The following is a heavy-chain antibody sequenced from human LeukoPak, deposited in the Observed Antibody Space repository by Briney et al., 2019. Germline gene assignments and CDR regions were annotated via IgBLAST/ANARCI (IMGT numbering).Heavy chain of an antibody. CDR3: AKDRF. J-gene: IGHJ4*02. CDR1: GFTFSTYW. V-gene: IGHV3-7*03. Sequence: GGSLRLSCAAPGFTFSTYWMAWVRQAPGKGLEWVANIKGDGSEKYHGDSVTGRFTISRDNAKNTLYLQMNSLRAEDTAVYYCAKDRFWGQGTLVTVSS. CDR2: IKGDGSEK.